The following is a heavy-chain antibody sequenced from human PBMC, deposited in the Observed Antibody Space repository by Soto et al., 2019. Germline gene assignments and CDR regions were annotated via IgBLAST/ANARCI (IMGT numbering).Heavy chain of an antibody. V-gene: IGHV4-34*01. J-gene: IGHJ4*02. CDR2: INHRGST. Sequence: SETLSLTCAVYGGSFSGYYWSWIRQPPGKGLEWTGEINHRGSTNYNPSHKSRVTISLDTSKNQFSLNLSSVTAADTAVYYCAKDRRDASIFGVVIFDYWGQGTLVTVSS. CDR3: AKDRRDASIFGVVIFDY. D-gene: IGHD3-3*01. CDR1: GGSFSGYY.